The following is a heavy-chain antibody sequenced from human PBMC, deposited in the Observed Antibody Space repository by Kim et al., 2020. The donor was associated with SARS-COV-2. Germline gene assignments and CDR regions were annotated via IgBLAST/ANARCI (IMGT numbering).Heavy chain of an antibody. J-gene: IGHJ3*02. Sequence: GGSTSYAQKFQGRVTMTRDTSTSTVYMELSSLRSEDTAVYYCARDYAFDIWGQGTMVTVSS. CDR3: ARDYAFDI. V-gene: IGHV1-46*01. CDR2: GGST.